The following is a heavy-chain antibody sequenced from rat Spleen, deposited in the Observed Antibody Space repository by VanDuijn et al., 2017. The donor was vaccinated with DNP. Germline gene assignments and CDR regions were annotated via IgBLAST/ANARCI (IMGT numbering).Heavy chain of an antibody. CDR1: GFTFSDYA. Sequence: EVQLVESGGGLVHPGRSLKLSCAASGFTFSDYAMAWVRQAPKKGLEWVATISYDGSRAYFRDSVKGRFTISRDNAKSTLYLQMDSLRSEDTATYYCARCGLTGGFDYWGQGVMVTVSS. CDR3: ARCGLTGGFDY. D-gene: IGHD5-1*01. V-gene: IGHV5-17*01. CDR2: ISYDGSRA. J-gene: IGHJ2*01.